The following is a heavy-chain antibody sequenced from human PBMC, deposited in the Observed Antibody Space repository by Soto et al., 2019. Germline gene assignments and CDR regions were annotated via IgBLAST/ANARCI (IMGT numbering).Heavy chain of an antibody. J-gene: IGHJ4*02. Sequence: SETLSLTFTVSGASIRYGGFSWIWIRQSPGKGLEWIGYISHLESTYFHPSFKSRLTMSIDRTRNQFPLKLSSVTAADMAVYYCARGGGYDSFDYWGQGVLVTVSS. V-gene: IGHV4-30-2*06. D-gene: IGHD5-12*01. CDR2: ISHLEST. CDR3: ARGGGYDSFDY. CDR1: GASIRYGGFS.